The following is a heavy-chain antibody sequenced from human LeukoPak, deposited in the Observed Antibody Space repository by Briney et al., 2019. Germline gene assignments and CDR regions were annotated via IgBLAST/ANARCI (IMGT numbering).Heavy chain of an antibody. Sequence: SETLSLTCTVSGGSISSDNYYWGWIRQPPGKGLEWIGSIYYSGSTYYNPSLKSRVTISVDTSKNQFSLKLSSVTAADTAVYYCARLSGYKYYFDYWGQGTLVTVSS. V-gene: IGHV4-39*01. CDR2: IYYSGST. CDR1: GGSISSDNYY. CDR3: ARLSGYKYYFDY. D-gene: IGHD3-3*01. J-gene: IGHJ4*02.